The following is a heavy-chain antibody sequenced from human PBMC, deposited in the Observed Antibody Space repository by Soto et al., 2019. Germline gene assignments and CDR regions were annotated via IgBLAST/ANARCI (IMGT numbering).Heavy chain of an antibody. CDR1: GFTFSSYA. CDR3: ARSMPRITMIVVVRGIDY. V-gene: IGHV3-30-3*01. CDR2: ISYDGSNK. J-gene: IGHJ4*02. D-gene: IGHD3-22*01. Sequence: LRLSCAASGFTFSSYAMHWVRQAPGKGLEWVAVISYDGSNKYYADSVKGRFTISRDNSKNTLYLQMNSLRAGDTAVYYCARSMPRITMIVVVRGIDYWGQGTLVTVSS.